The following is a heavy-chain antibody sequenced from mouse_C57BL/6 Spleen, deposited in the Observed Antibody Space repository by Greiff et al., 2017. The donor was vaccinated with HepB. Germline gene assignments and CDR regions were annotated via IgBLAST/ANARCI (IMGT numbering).Heavy chain of an antibody. J-gene: IGHJ4*01. Sequence: QVQLQQPGAELVRPGSSVKLSCKASGYTFTSYWMDWVKQRPGQGLEWIGTIYPSDSETHYNQKFKDKATLTVDKSSSTAYMQLSSLTSVDSAVYDCARDHYYGSSRYAMDYWGQGTSVTVSS. D-gene: IGHD1-1*01. CDR2: IYPSDSET. CDR3: ARDHYYGSSRYAMDY. V-gene: IGHV1-61*01. CDR1: GYTFTSYW.